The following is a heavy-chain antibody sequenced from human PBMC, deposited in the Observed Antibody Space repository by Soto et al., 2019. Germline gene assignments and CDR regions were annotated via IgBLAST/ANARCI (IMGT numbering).Heavy chain of an antibody. CDR3: ARVGYSSGWSGYYYYYYMDV. J-gene: IGHJ6*03. V-gene: IGHV1-18*01. Sequence: GASVKVSCKASGYTFTSYGISWVRQAPGQGLERMGWISAYNGNTNYAQKLQGRVTMTTDTSTSTAYMELRSLRSDDTAVYYCARVGYSSGWSGYYYYYYMDVWGKGTTVTVSS. CDR2: ISAYNGNT. D-gene: IGHD6-19*01. CDR1: GYTFTSYG.